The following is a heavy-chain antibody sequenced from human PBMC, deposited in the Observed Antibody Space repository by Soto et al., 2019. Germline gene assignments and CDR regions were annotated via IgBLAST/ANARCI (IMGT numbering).Heavy chain of an antibody. CDR2: IWYDGSTK. D-gene: IGHD2-2*01. CDR3: ARVASSSSCHIPHFDQ. V-gene: IGHV3-33*01. J-gene: IGHJ4*02. CDR1: GFMFRSYA. Sequence: GGSLRLSCAASGFMFRSYAMHWVRQAPGKGLEWVAGIWYDGSTKYYGDSVKGRYSISRDNSKNMLDLQMNSLRAEDTAVYYCARVASSSSCHIPHFDQWGRGTLVTVS.